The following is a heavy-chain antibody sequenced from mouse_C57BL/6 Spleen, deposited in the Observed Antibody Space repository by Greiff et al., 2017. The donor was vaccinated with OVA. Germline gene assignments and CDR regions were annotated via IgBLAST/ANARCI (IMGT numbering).Heavy chain of an antibody. CDR2: ISYDGSN. CDR3: AREGDYGNFFAY. V-gene: IGHV3-6*01. J-gene: IGHJ3*01. D-gene: IGHD2-1*01. CDR1: GYSITSGYY. Sequence: EVQLQQSGPGLVKPSPSLSLTCSVTGYSITSGYYWNWIRQFPGNKLEWMGYISYDGSNNYNPSLKNQSSITRDTSKNQFFLKLNSVTTEDTATYYCAREGDYGNFFAYWGQGTLVTVSA.